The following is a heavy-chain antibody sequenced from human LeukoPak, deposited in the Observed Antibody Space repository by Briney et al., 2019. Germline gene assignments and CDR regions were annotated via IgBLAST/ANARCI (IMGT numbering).Heavy chain of an antibody. CDR2: IDPSDSYT. CDR1: GYSSTSYW. V-gene: IGHV5-10-1*01. Sequence: GESLKISCKGSGYSSTSYWISWVRQMSGKGLEWMGTIDPSDSYTNYSPSFQGHVTISADKSISTAYLQWSSLKASDTAMYYCARTHYYYDTSGYYYPFDYWGQGTLVTVSS. J-gene: IGHJ4*02. CDR3: ARTHYYYDTSGYYYPFDY. D-gene: IGHD3-22*01.